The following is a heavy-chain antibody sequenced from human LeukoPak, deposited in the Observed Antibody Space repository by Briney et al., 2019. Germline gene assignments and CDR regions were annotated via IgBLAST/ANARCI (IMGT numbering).Heavy chain of an antibody. CDR3: ARARRGSYPSSDY. J-gene: IGHJ4*02. CDR2: TRNKANSYTT. V-gene: IGHV3-72*01. Sequence: PGGSLRLXCAASGFTSSDHYIDWVRQAPGKGLEWAGRTRNKANSYTTEYAASVKGRFTISRDDLKNSLFLQMNSLMTEDTAVYYCARARRGSYPSSDYWGQGTLVTVSS. D-gene: IGHD1-26*01. CDR1: GFTSSDHY.